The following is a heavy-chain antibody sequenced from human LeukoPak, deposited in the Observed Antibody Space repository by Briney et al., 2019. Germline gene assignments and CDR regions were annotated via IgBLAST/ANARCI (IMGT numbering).Heavy chain of an antibody. D-gene: IGHD3-22*01. V-gene: IGHV4-59*08. Sequence: SETLSLTCTVSGGSINNYYWSWIRQPPGKGLEWIGYIYYSGSTNYNPSLKSRVTISIDTSKNQFSLKLSSVTAADTAVYYCATLLYYYDSGGYFSYYFDYWGQGTLVTVSS. CDR2: IYYSGST. CDR1: GGSINNYY. J-gene: IGHJ4*02. CDR3: ATLLYYYDSGGYFSYYFDY.